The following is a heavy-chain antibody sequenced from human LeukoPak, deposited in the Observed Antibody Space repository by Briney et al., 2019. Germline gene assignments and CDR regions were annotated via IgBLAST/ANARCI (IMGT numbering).Heavy chain of an antibody. J-gene: IGHJ4*02. Sequence: MSSETLSLTCTVSGGSISSYYWSWIRQPPGKGLEWIGYIYYSGSTYYNPSLKSRVTISVDTSKNQFSLKLSSVTAADTAVYYCARDRYSIDYWGQGTLVTVSS. CDR2: IYYSGST. V-gene: IGHV4-30-4*01. CDR1: GGSISSYY. D-gene: IGHD6-13*01. CDR3: ARDRYSIDY.